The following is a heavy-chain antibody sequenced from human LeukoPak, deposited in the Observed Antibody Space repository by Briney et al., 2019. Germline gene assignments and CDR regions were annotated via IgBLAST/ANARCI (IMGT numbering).Heavy chain of an antibody. CDR3: ARVSEVEMATRNYYYYYMDV. CDR2: IIPIFGTA. Sequence: GASVKVSCKASGGTFSSYAISWVRQAPGQGLEWMGGIIPIFGTANYAQTFQGRVTITTDESTSTAYMELSSLRSEDTAVYYCARVSEVEMATRNYYYYYMDVWGKGTTVTVSS. J-gene: IGHJ6*03. CDR1: GGTFSSYA. D-gene: IGHD5-24*01. V-gene: IGHV1-69*05.